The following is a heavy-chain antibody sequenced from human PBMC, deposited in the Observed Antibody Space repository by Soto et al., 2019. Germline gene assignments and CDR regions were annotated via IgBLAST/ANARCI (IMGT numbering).Heavy chain of an antibody. CDR2: IDPSDSYT. V-gene: IGHV5-10-1*01. CDR3: ARADLRYFAWSDYGMDA. Sequence: GESLQISCKGSGYSFTSYWISWVRQMPGKGLEWMGRIDPSDSYTNYSPSFQGHVTISADRSISTAYLQWSSLKASDTAMYYCARADLRYFAWSDYGMDARGEGITITV. CDR1: GYSFTSYW. D-gene: IGHD3-9*01. J-gene: IGHJ6*02.